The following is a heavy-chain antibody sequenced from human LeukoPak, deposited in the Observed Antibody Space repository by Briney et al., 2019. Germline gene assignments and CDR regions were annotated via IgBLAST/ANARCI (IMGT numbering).Heavy chain of an antibody. V-gene: IGHV4-34*01. D-gene: IGHD3-9*01. J-gene: IGHJ4*02. CDR1: GGSFSGYY. Sequence: PSETLSLTCVVYGGSFSGYYWSWIRQPPGRGLEWIGEINHSGSTNYNPSFKSRVTISVDTSKNQFSLKLSSVTAADTAVYYCARHDILTGYFDYWGQGTLVTVSS. CDR2: INHSGST. CDR3: ARHDILTGYFDY.